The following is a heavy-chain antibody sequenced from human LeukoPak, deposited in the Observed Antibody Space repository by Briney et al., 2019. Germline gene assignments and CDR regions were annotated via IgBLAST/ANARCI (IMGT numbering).Heavy chain of an antibody. D-gene: IGHD3-22*01. CDR2: ITHSGST. V-gene: IGHV4-34*01. CDR1: GGSFSGYY. CDR3: ARGRGRRYYDSSGYYGY. J-gene: IGHJ4*02. Sequence: NASETLSLTCAVYGGSFSGYYWSWIRQPPGKGLEWIGEITHSGSTNYNPSLKSRVTISVDTSKNQFSLKLSSVTAADTAVYYCARGRGRRYYDSSGYYGYWGQGTLVTVSS.